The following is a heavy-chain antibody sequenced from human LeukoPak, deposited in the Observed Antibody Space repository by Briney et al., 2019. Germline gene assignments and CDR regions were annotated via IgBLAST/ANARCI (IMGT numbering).Heavy chain of an antibody. D-gene: IGHD3-22*01. Sequence: PGGSLRLSCAASGFIFSNYDMHWVRQAPGKGLEWVAVISHDGRKQYYGDSVKGRFTISRDNAKNSLYLQMNSLRAEDTALYYCAKDTLSGYLAGAFDIWGQGTMVTVSS. V-gene: IGHV3-30*18. J-gene: IGHJ3*02. CDR3: AKDTLSGYLAGAFDI. CDR2: ISHDGRKQ. CDR1: GFIFSNYD.